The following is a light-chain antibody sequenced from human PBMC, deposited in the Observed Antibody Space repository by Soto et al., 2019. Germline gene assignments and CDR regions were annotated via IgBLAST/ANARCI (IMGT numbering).Light chain of an antibody. V-gene: IGKV3-15*01. Sequence: EIVLTQSPATLSLSLGERATLSCRASQSIGSYLAWYQHKLGQPPRLLLYGASTRATGIPVRFRGSGSGTEFTLTISSLQSEDSAVYYCHQYNSWPRGTFGPGTKVEIK. CDR2: GAS. J-gene: IGKJ3*01. CDR3: HQYNSWPRGT. CDR1: QSIGSY.